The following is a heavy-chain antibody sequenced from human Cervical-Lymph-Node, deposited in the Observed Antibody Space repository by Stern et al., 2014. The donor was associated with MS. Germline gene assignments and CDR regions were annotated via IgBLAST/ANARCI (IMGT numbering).Heavy chain of an antibody. CDR1: GDSITSGGHY. V-gene: IGHV4-31*03. Sequence: MQLVESGPGLVKPSQTLSLTCTVSGDSITSGGHYWSWIRQHPGKGLEWIGYIYNSGATFYNPSLKGRVTISLDTSKNQFSLQLSSVTAADTAIYYCASRWSGTYYGQNWFDPWGQGMLVTVST. CDR2: IYNSGAT. CDR3: ASRWSGTYYGQNWFDP. D-gene: IGHD1-26*01. J-gene: IGHJ5*02.